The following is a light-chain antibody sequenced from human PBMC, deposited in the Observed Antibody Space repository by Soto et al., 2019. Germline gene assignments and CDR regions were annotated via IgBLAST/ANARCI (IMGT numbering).Light chain of an antibody. V-gene: IGKV3-20*01. CDR1: QSVSSSY. J-gene: IGKJ1*01. CDR2: GAS. CDR3: QQDGSSPRT. Sequence: ILLTPSPGTLSLYPGEIAALSCRASQSVSSSYLAWYQQKPGQAPRLLIYGASSRATGIPDRFSGSGSGTDFTLTISRLEPEDFAVYYCQQDGSSPRTFGQGTKVDI.